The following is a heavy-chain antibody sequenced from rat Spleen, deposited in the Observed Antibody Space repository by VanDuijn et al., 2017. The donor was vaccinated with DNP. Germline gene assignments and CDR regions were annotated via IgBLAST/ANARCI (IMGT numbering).Heavy chain of an antibody. CDR2: ISYDGSRT. D-gene: IGHD1-9*01. J-gene: IGHJ2*01. CDR3: AREVLRVYPHY. V-gene: IGHV5-17*01. CDR1: GFTFSDYA. Sequence: EVQLVESGGGLVQPGRSLKLSCAASGFTFSDYAMAWVRQAPKKGLEWVATISYDGSRTYYRDSVKGRFTISRDNAKSTLYLQMDSLRSEDTATYYCAREVLRVYPHYWGQGVMVTVSS.